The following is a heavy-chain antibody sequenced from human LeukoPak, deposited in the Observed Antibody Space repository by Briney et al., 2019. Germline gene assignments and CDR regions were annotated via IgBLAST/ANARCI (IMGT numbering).Heavy chain of an antibody. CDR1: RGSINSADYS. CDR3: ARLKATVSIHAYFDS. CDR2: IYNSGSS. D-gene: IGHD4-17*01. V-gene: IGHV4-30-4*07. J-gene: IGHJ4*02. Sequence: SETLSLTCAVSRGSINSADYSWNWIRQPPGKGLEWIGYIYNSGSSYHNPSLRSRVTISIDTSKNQFSLKLSSVTAADTAVYYCARLKATVSIHAYFDSWGQGTLVTVSS.